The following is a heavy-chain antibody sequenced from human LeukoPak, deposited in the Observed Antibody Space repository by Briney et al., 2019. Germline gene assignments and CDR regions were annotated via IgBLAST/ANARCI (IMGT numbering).Heavy chain of an antibody. J-gene: IGHJ6*03. Sequence: GASVKVSCKASGYTFVSHGISWVRPAPGQGVEWMGWINVYNGKPNYAQKLQGRVTMTTDTSTSTAYMELRSLRSDDTAVYYCARDSYSSSWYESYYYYMDVWGKGTTVTVSS. V-gene: IGHV1-18*01. D-gene: IGHD6-13*01. CDR3: ARDSYSSSWYESYYYYMDV. CDR2: INVYNGKP. CDR1: GYTFVSHG.